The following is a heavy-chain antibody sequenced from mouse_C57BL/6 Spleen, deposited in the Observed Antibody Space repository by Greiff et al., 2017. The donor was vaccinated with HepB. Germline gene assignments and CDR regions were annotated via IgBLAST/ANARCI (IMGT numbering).Heavy chain of an antibody. CDR2: IYPGDGDT. V-gene: IGHV1-80*01. Sequence: VQLQESGAELVKPGASVKISCKASGYAFSSYWMNWVKQRPGKGLEWIGQIYPGDGDTNYNGKFKGKATLTADKSSSTAYMQLSSLTSEDSAVYFCAKNGNLYAMDYWGQGTSVTVSS. CDR3: AKNGNLYAMDY. D-gene: IGHD2-1*01. CDR1: GYAFSSYW. J-gene: IGHJ4*01.